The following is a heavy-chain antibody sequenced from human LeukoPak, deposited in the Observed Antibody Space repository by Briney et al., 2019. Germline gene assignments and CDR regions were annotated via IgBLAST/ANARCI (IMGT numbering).Heavy chain of an antibody. V-gene: IGHV1-18*01. CDR1: GYTFTSYG. CDR3: ARDLGGYSGYDDAFDI. CDR2: ISAYNGNT. D-gene: IGHD5-12*01. Sequence: GASVKVSCKASGYTFTSYGISWVRQAPGQGLEWMGWISAYNGNTNYAQKLQGRVTMTTDTSTSTAYMELRSLRSEDTAVYYCARDLGGYSGYDDAFDIWGQGTMVTVSS. J-gene: IGHJ3*02.